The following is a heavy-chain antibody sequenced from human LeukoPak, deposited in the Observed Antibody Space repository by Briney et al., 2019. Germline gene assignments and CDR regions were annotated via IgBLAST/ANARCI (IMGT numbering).Heavy chain of an antibody. D-gene: IGHD2-15*01. Sequence: SETLSLTCTVSGGSISSYYWSWIRQPPGKGLEWIGSIYYSDSTNYNPSLMSRVTISVDTSKNQFSLKLSSVTAADTAVYYCARRSCSGGRCYYAYWGQGTLVTVSS. V-gene: IGHV4-59*08. J-gene: IGHJ4*02. CDR2: IYYSDST. CDR1: GGSISSYY. CDR3: ARRSCSGGRCYYAY.